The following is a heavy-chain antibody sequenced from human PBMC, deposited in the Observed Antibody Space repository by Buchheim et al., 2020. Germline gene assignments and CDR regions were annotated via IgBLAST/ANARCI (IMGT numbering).Heavy chain of an antibody. D-gene: IGHD1-26*01. Sequence: QVQLVESGGGVVQPGRSLRLSCSASGFTFSNYGMHWVRQAPGKGLEWVSGISYDGRNKYYVDSVKGRFTISKDNSKNTLYLQMNSVRAEDTAVYHCATCSGSYQGGALDMWGQGT. V-gene: IGHV3-30*03. CDR1: GFTFSNYG. CDR2: ISYDGRNK. J-gene: IGHJ3*02. CDR3: ATCSGSYQGGALDM.